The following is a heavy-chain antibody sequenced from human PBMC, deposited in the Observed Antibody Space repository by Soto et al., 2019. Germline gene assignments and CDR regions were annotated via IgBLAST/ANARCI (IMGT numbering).Heavy chain of an antibody. CDR3: AHSRGDGDYLPY. V-gene: IGHV2-5*02. J-gene: IGHJ4*02. CDR1: GFSLSTAGKS. CDR2: IYWDDDK. D-gene: IGHD4-17*01. Sequence: QITLKASGPTLVKPTQPLPLTCTFSGFSLSTAGKSVAWIRQPPGKALEWLSVIYWDDDKRYSPSLKSRLTIAKDTSKNQVVLKMTNMDPLDTGTYYCAHSRGDGDYLPYWGQGTLVSVSS.